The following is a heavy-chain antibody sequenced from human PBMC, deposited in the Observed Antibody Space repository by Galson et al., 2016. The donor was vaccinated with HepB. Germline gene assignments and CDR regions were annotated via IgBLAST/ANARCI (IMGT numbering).Heavy chain of an antibody. D-gene: IGHD4-23*01. CDR3: GRDHSVVLTTAYNWFDP. Sequence: SLRLSCAASGFAFGSHWMHWARHVPGKGLVWASRSNSDGTISNYADSVKVRFTISRDHAKNTLYLQMNSLRVEDTAVYYCGRDHSVVLTTAYNWFDPWGQGTLVTVSS. V-gene: IGHV3-74*01. CDR2: SNSDGTIS. CDR1: GFAFGSHW. J-gene: IGHJ5*02.